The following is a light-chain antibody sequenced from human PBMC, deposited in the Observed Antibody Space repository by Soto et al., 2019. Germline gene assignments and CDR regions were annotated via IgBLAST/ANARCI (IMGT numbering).Light chain of an antibody. V-gene: IGKV3-15*01. CDR1: QSVSSN. CDR3: QHYHNWPPWT. J-gene: IGKJ1*01. CDR2: GAS. Sequence: EIVMTQSPATLSVSPGERATLSCRASQSVSSNLAWYQQKPGQAPRLLIYGASTRATGIPARFSGSGSGTEFTLTISLQSEDLAVYYCQHYHNWPPWTFGQGTKVEIK.